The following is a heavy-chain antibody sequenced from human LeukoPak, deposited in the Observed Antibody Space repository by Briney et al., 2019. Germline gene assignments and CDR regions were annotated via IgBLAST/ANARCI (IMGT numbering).Heavy chain of an antibody. J-gene: IGHJ4*02. CDR1: GYTFTDYY. V-gene: IGHV1-46*01. Sequence: ASVKVSCKASGYTFTDYYMHWVRQAPGQGLEWMGVINPRGCSTTYAQKFQGRVTMTRDTSTSTFYMVLSSLKSEDTAIYYCARAGGSRSPFDYWGQGTLVTVSS. CDR2: INPRGCST. D-gene: IGHD6-6*01. CDR3: ARAGGSRSPFDY.